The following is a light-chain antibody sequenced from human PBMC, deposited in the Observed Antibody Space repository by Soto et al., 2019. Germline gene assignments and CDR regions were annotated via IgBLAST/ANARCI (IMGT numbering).Light chain of an antibody. CDR2: SNN. J-gene: IGLJ2*01. Sequence: QSVLTQPPSASGTPGQRVTISCSGSSSNIGSNYVYWYQQLPGTAPKLLIYSNNQRPSGVPDRFSGSKSGTSASLAISGLRSEDEADYYSAAWDDSLSGLVVFGGGTKLTVL. CDR3: AAWDDSLSGLVV. CDR1: SSNIGSNY. V-gene: IGLV1-47*02.